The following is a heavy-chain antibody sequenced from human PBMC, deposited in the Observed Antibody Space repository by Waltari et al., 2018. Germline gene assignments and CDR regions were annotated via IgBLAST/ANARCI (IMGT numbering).Heavy chain of an antibody. CDR1: GYTLTELS. J-gene: IGHJ6*02. Sequence: QVQLVQSGAEVKKPGASVKVSCKVSGYTLTELSMHWVRQAPGNGLEWMGGFDPEDGETIYAQKFQGRVTMTEDTSTDTAYMELSSLRSEDTAVYYCATPRIAVAGTGLDYYYGMDVWGQGTTVTVSS. CDR3: ATPRIAVAGTGLDYYYGMDV. D-gene: IGHD6-19*01. V-gene: IGHV1-24*01. CDR2: FDPEDGET.